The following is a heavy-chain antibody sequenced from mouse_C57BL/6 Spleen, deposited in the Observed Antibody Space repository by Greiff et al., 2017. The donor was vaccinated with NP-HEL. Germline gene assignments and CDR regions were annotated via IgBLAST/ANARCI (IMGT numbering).Heavy chain of an antibody. J-gene: IGHJ2*01. Sequence: EVQLQQSGPELVKPGASVKMSCKASGYTFTDYNMHWVKQSHGKSLEWIGYLNPNNGGTSYNQKFKGKAKLTVNKSSSTAYMELRSRTSEDSAVYYCARRYYGSSYFDYWGQGTTLTVSS. D-gene: IGHD1-1*01. CDR3: ARRYYGSSYFDY. CDR2: LNPNNGGT. V-gene: IGHV1-22*01. CDR1: GYTFTDYN.